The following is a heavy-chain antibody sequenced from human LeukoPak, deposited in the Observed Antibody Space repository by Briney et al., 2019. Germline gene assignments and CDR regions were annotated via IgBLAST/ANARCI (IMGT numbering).Heavy chain of an antibody. CDR2: INPNSGDT. J-gene: IGHJ6*03. Sequence: ASVKVSCKASGYTFTGYYMHWVRQAPGQGLEWMGWINPNSGDTDYAQKFQGRVTMTRDTSISTAYMELSRLGSDDTAVYYCARAGVVPAADYHYHYMDVWGRGATVTVSS. D-gene: IGHD2-2*01. CDR1: GYTFTGYY. V-gene: IGHV1-2*02. CDR3: ARAGVVPAADYHYHYMDV.